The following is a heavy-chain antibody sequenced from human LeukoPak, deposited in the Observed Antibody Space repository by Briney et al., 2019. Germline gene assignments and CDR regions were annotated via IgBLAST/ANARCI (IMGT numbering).Heavy chain of an antibody. D-gene: IGHD6-6*01. CDR3: ARPREMYISSPSLDS. J-gene: IGHJ4*02. V-gene: IGHV1-2*02. Sequence: ASVKVSCKASGYTFIAYYLHWVRQAPGQGLEWLGWINPNSGSTIYPQKFQGRVTMTTDTSISTAYMELNRLISDDTAVYYCARPREMYISSPSLDSWGQGALVTVSS. CDR2: INPNSGST. CDR1: GYTFIAYY.